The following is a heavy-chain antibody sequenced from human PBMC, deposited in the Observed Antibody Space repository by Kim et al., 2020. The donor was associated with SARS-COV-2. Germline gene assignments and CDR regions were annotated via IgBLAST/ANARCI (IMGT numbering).Heavy chain of an antibody. CDR1: GFTFRRYA. Sequence: GGSLRLSCTASGFTFRRYAMPWVRHAPGKGLEWVSAISCVVSCAHYADSVKGRFTISRDNSKNSLYLQMNSLRAEDTAFYYCATTPFFFYTTPLVSYSWG. CDR2: ISCVVSCA. J-gene: IGHJ5*01. D-gene: IGHD3-16*01. CDR3: ATTPFFFYTTPLVSYS. V-gene: IGHV3-23*01.